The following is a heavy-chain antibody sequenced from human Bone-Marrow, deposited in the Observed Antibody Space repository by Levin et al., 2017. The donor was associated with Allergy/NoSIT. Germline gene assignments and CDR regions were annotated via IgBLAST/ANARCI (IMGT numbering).Heavy chain of an antibody. J-gene: IGHJ3*02. CDR3: ARGAAPRIMITFGGVISAFDS. V-gene: IGHV4-34*01. CDR2: INHSGST. D-gene: IGHD3-16*01. CDR1: GGSFSGYY. Sequence: TSSETLSLTCAVYGGSFSGYYWSWIRQPPGKGLEWIGEINHSGSTNYNPSLKSRVTISVDTSKNQFSLKLSSVTAADTAVYYCARGAAPRIMITFGGVISAFDSWGQGTMVTVSS.